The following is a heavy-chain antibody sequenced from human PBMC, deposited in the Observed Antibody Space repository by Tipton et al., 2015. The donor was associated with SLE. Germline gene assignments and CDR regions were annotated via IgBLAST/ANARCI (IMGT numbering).Heavy chain of an antibody. V-gene: IGHV4-34*01. CDR1: GGSFSGYY. D-gene: IGHD6-13*01. Sequence: GLVKPSETLSLTCTVYGGSFSGYYWSWIRQPPGKGLEWIGEINHSGSTNYNPSLKSRVTISVDTSKNQFSLKLSSVTAADTAVYYCARGSAAAGTPDYWGQGTLVTVSS. CDR2: INHSGST. CDR3: ARGSAAAGTPDY. J-gene: IGHJ4*02.